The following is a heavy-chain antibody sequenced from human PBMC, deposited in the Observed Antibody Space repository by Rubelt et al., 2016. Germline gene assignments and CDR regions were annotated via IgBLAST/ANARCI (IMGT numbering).Heavy chain of an antibody. CDR2: ISYDGSPK. D-gene: IGHD7-27*01. V-gene: IGHV3-30*04. CDR1: GFTFSSYV. J-gene: IGHJ4*01. CDR3: AIPWGY. Sequence: VQLVESGGGAVQPGRSLRLSCAASGFTFSSYVMHWVRQAPGKGLDWVAVISYDGSPKYYADSVKGRFTLSRDISKNTLYLQMNSLTTEDTAVYYCAIPWGYWGQGTLVTVSS.